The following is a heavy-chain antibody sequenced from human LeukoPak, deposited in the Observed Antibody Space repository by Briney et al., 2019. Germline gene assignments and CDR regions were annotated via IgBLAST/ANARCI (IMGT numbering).Heavy chain of an antibody. D-gene: IGHD3-10*01. CDR1: GYTFTGYY. CDR3: ARDRTYYCGSGSYGS. CDR2: INPNSGGT. J-gene: IGHJ4*02. V-gene: IGHV1-2*02. Sequence: ASVKVSCKASGYTFTGYYMHWVRQAPGQGLEWMGWINPNSGGTNYAQKFQGRVTMTRDTSISTAYMELSRLRSDDTAVYYCARDRTYYCGSGSYGSWGQGTLVTVSS.